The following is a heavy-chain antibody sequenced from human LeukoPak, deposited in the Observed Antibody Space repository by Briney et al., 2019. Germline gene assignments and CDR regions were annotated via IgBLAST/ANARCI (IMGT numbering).Heavy chain of an antibody. CDR1: GYTFTDYY. D-gene: IGHD1-14*01. Sequence: ASVKVSCKASGYTFTDYYMHWVRQAPGQGLEWMGRINPNSGATNYAQKFQGRVTMTRDTSISTAYMELSRLRSDDTALYYCARITRPLAPIDYWGQGALVTVSS. J-gene: IGHJ4*02. V-gene: IGHV1-2*06. CDR3: ARITRPLAPIDY. CDR2: INPNSGAT.